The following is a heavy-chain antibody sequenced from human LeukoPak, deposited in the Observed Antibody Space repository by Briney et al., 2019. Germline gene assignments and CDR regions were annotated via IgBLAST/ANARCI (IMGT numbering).Heavy chain of an antibody. V-gene: IGHV3-21*01. Sequence: GGSLRLSCAASGFTFSSYSMNWVRQAPGKGLEWVSSISSSSSYIYYADSVKGRFTISRDNAKNSLYLQMNSLRAEDTAVYYCARLNYDILTGSPNYYYYYMDVWGKGTTVTISS. CDR3: ARLNYDILTGSPNYYYYYMDV. J-gene: IGHJ6*03. CDR2: ISSSSSYI. D-gene: IGHD3-9*01. CDR1: GFTFSSYS.